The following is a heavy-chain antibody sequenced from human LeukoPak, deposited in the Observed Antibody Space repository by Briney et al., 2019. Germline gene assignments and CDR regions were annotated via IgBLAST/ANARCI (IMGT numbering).Heavy chain of an antibody. D-gene: IGHD7-27*01. V-gene: IGHV3-23*01. J-gene: IGHJ4*02. CDR3: ARGGVGTPYFDY. CDR2: ISGSGVTT. Sequence: GGSLRLSCAASGFPFSSYGMSWVRQAPGKGLEWVSAISGSGVTTYYADSVKGRFTISRDNAKNSLYLQMNSLRAEDTAVYYCARGGVGTPYFDYWGQGTLVTVSS. CDR1: GFPFSSYG.